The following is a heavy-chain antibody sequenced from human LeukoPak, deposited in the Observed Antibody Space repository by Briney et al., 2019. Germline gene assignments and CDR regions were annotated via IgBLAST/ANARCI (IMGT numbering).Heavy chain of an antibody. D-gene: IGHD2-15*01. CDR3: AKYHCSGGSCYSDGGAFDI. Sequence: GGSLRLSCAASGFTFSSYSMNWVRQAPGKGLEWVSSISSSSSYIYYADSVKGRFTISRDNAKNSLYLQMNSLRAEDTAVYYCAKYHCSGGSCYSDGGAFDIWGQGTMVTVSS. CDR1: GFTFSSYS. J-gene: IGHJ3*02. CDR2: ISSSSSYI. V-gene: IGHV3-21*01.